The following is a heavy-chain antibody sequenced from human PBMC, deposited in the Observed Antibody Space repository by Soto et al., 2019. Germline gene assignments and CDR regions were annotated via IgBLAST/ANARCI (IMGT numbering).Heavy chain of an antibody. J-gene: IGHJ4*02. D-gene: IGHD2-2*01. CDR2: ISDTGSSH. V-gene: IGHV3-30*18. CDR1: GFTFSSYG. Sequence: VQLVESGGTVVQPGGSLKLCCVGSGFTFSSYGMHWVRQAPGKGLACVAVISDTGSSHYYAASVEGRFTISRENSKNTLSLHLDRLRVEDTDVYYCAKDRGGDCPDNSCYFGADYWGQGTPVTVSS. CDR3: AKDRGGDCPDNSCYFGADY.